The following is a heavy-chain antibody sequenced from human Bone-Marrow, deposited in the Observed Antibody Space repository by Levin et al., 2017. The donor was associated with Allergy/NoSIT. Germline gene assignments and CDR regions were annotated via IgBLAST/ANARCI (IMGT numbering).Heavy chain of an antibody. V-gene: IGHV3-49*03. CDR3: TRGSGDYVIYFYSYMDV. J-gene: IGHJ6*03. CDR1: GFAFGGYA. CDR2: LRSKDYGGTS. Sequence: HSGGSLRLSCTASGFAFGGYAMSWFRQAPGKGLEWVGILRSKDYGGTSDYAASVKGRFIISRDDSKSIAYLQMNSLRTEDTAVYYCTRGSGDYVIYFYSYMDVWGKGTTVTVSS. D-gene: IGHD4-17*01.